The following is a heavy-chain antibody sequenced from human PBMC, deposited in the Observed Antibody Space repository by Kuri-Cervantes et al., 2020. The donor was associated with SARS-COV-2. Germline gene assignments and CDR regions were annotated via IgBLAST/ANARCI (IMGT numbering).Heavy chain of an antibody. CDR2: ISYDGSKK. CDR1: GFTFSNYA. CDR3: ASDGIGFDP. V-gene: IGHV3-30-3*01. J-gene: IGHJ5*02. D-gene: IGHD2-21*01. Sequence: GESLKTSCAASGFTFSNYAKHWVRQAPGKGLEWVAIISYDGSKKYYADFVRGRFTNSRDNSKNTLYLQMNSLRAGDTAVYYWASDGIGFDPWGQGTLVTVSS.